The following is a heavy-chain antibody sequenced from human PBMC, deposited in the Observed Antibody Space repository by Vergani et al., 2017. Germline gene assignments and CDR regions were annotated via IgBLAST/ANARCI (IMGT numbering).Heavy chain of an antibody. Sequence: QVQLVESGGGVVQPGTSLRLSCEASGFKFSQFGMHWVRQGPGKGLEWAAYIGKDGINTRYRDAVKGRFTVSRDNSKDILYLQMDSLRSEDTALYYCAKYLRDSTDGLPDSWGPGTLVIVSS. D-gene: IGHD2-21*02. V-gene: IGHV3-30*02. CDR1: GFKFSQFG. CDR3: AKYLRDSTDGLPDS. CDR2: IGKDGINT. J-gene: IGHJ4*02.